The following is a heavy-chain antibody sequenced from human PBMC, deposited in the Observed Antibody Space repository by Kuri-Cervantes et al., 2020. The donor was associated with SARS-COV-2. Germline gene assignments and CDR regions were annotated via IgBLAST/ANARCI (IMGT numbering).Heavy chain of an antibody. Sequence: SVKVSCKASGGTFSSYTISWVRQAPGQGLEWMGRIIPILGIANYAQKFQGRVTITADKSTSTAYMELSSLRSEDTAVYYCASLYSSGWYPTSYYYYMDVWGKGTTVTVSS. CDR1: GGTFSSYT. CDR3: ASLYSSGWYPTSYYYYMDV. CDR2: IIPILGIA. J-gene: IGHJ6*03. V-gene: IGHV1-69*02. D-gene: IGHD6-19*01.